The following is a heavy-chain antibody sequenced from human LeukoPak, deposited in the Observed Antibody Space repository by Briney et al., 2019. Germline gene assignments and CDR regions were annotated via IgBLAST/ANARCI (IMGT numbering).Heavy chain of an antibody. CDR2: IYFSVSTKYNPSGST. D-gene: IGHD2-2*01. V-gene: IGHV4-59*01. CDR1: GVSISGYY. J-gene: IGHJ3*02. Sequence: SETLSLTCTVSGVSISGYYWSWIRQTPGKGLEWMGYIYFSVSTKYNPSGSTNYSPSLKSRVTISVDTSKNQFSLKLSSVTAADTAVYYCARDGPGVVPAADAFDIWGQGTMATVSS. CDR3: ARDGPGVVPAADAFDI.